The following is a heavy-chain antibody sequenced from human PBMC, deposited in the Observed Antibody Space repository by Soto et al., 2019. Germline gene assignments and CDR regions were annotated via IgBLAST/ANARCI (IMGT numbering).Heavy chain of an antibody. CDR3: ARVRGWYTPTGSNWFDP. J-gene: IGHJ5*02. D-gene: IGHD6-19*01. Sequence: PGGSLRLSCAASGFTFSSYWMSWVRQAPGKGLEWVANIKQDGSEKYYVDSVKGRFTISRDNAKNSLYLQMNSLRAEDTAVYYCARVRGWYTPTGSNWFDPWGQGTLVTVSS. CDR2: IKQDGSEK. CDR1: GFTFSSYW. V-gene: IGHV3-7*01.